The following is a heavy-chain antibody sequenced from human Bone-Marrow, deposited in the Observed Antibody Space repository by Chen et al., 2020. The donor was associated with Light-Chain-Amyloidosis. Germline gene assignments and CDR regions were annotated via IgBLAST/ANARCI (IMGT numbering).Heavy chain of an antibody. D-gene: IGHD1-20*01. J-gene: IGHJ4*02. Sequence: EVKLVECGGGFVQPGGSLRLACEAYGVTFRSYWIQWVRQPPGKGLVWVSRINSDGSSTSYADSVKGRFTISRDNAKNTLYLQMSSLRAEDTAVYYCTTQGVITGMRYWGQGTLVTVSS. CDR3: TTQGVITGMRY. CDR2: INSDGSST. V-gene: IGHV3-74*01. CDR1: GVTFRSYW.